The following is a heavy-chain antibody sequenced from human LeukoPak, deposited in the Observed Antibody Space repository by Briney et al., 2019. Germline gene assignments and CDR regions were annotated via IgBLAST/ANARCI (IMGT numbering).Heavy chain of an antibody. Sequence: PGGSLRLSCAASGFTFSSYSMNRVRQAPGKGLEWVSSISSSSSYIYYADSVKGRFTISRDNAKNSLYLQMNSLRAEDTAVYYCARGSQYSGSYFSYWGQGTLVTVSS. CDR3: ARGSQYSGSYFSY. D-gene: IGHD1-26*01. CDR1: GFTFSSYS. V-gene: IGHV3-21*01. CDR2: ISSSSSYI. J-gene: IGHJ4*02.